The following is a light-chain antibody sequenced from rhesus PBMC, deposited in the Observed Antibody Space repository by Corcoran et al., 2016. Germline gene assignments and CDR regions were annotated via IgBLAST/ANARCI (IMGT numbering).Light chain of an antibody. CDR2: AAS. CDR3: LQHNTYPWT. CDR1: QGVSSF. Sequence: DIQMTQSPSSLSASVGDTVTITCRASQGVSSFLNWFQQQPGKAPKLLIYAASRLESGVPPRFSGSGAGTDCTLTISSLQPEDFAVYYCLQHNTYPWTFGQGTKVEI. V-gene: IGKV1-28*03. J-gene: IGKJ1*01.